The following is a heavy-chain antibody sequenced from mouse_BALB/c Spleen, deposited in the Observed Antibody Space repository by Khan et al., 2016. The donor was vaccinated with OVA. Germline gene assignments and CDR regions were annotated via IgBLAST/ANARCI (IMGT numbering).Heavy chain of an antibody. D-gene: IGHD4-1*01. CDR2: ISSDGDYT. Sequence: EVELVESGGDLVKPGGSLKLSCAASGFIFSSYSMSWVRQTPDKRLEWVATISSDGDYTYYPHSVKGRFTITRDDSKNTLYLQLRSLKSEDTAMYYCASHLTGSFAYWGQGTLVTVSA. CDR1: GFIFSSYS. CDR3: ASHLTGSFAY. J-gene: IGHJ3*01. V-gene: IGHV5-6*01.